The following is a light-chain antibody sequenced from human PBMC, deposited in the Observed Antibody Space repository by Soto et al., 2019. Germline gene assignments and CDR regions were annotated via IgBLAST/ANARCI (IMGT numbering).Light chain of an antibody. CDR2: KAS. J-gene: IGKJ1*01. CDR1: QSINSW. CDR3: QQYNGYSTWT. Sequence: DIQMTQSPSTLSASVGDRVTITCRASQSINSWLAWYQQKPGKAPKLLLYKASSLESGVPSRFSGSGSGTEFTLTISSLQPDDFGTYYCQQYNGYSTWTFGQGTKVDIK. V-gene: IGKV1-5*03.